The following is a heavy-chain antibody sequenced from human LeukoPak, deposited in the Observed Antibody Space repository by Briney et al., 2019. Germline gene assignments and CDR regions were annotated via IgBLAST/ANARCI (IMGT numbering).Heavy chain of an antibody. V-gene: IGHV1-69*13. CDR1: GGTFSSYA. D-gene: IGHD4-17*01. Sequence: SVKVSCKASGGTFSSYAISWVRQAPGQGLEWMRGIIPIFGTANYAQKFQGRVTITADESTSTAYMELSSLRSEDTAVYYCASLLRRGVDYWGQGTLVTVSS. CDR2: IIPIFGTA. J-gene: IGHJ4*02. CDR3: ASLLRRGVDY.